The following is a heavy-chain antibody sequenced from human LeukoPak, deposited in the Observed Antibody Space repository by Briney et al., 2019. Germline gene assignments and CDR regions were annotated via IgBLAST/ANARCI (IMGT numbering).Heavy chain of an antibody. Sequence: PSETLSPTCTVSGGSISSSSYYWGWIRQPPGKGLEWIGSIYYSGSTYYNPSLKSRVTISVDTSKNQFSLKLSSVTAADTAVYYCARESHYYYYNYMAVWGKGTTVTVSS. CDR3: ARESHYYYYNYMAV. J-gene: IGHJ6*03. CDR2: IYYSGST. CDR1: GGSISSSSYY. V-gene: IGHV4-39*07.